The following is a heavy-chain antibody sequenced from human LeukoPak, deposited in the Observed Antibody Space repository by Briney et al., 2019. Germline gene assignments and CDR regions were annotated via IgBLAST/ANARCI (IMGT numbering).Heavy chain of an antibody. CDR2: IYYSGST. D-gene: IGHD3-10*01. V-gene: IGHV4-59*01. CDR3: ARESMVRGVTFDY. J-gene: IGHJ4*02. Sequence: SETLSLTCNVSGGSISSYYWSWIRQPPGKGLEWIGYIYYSGSTNYNPSLKSRVTISVDTSKNQFSLKLSSVTAADTAVYYCARESMVRGVTFDYWGQGTLATVSS. CDR1: GGSISSYY.